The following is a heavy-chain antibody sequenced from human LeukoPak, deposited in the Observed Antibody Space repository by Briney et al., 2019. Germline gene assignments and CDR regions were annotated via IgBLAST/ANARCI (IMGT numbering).Heavy chain of an antibody. J-gene: IGHJ6*02. V-gene: IGHV3-23*01. CDR3: AKLGTMIVLYGMDV. Sequence: PAGSLRFSCAASGFTFSSYAMSWVRQAPGKGLEWVSAISVSDGSTYYADSVKGRFTISRDNSKNTLYLKMNSLRAEDTAVYYCAKLGTMIVLYGMDVWGQGTTVTVSS. D-gene: IGHD3-22*01. CDR1: GFTFSSYA. CDR2: ISVSDGST.